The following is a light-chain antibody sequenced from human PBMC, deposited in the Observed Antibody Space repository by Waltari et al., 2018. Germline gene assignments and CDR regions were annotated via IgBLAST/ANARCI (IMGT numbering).Light chain of an antibody. CDR1: SSNLGTNA. J-gene: IGLJ2*01. V-gene: IGLV1-36*01. Sequence: QSVLTQPPSVSEAPRQRVTISCSGSSSNLGTNAVNWYQQLPGKAPKLPLYYDDLLPSGVSDRFSGSKSGTSASLAISGLQSEDEADYYCAAWDDSLNGVVFGGGTKLTVL. CDR2: YDD. CDR3: AAWDDSLNGVV.